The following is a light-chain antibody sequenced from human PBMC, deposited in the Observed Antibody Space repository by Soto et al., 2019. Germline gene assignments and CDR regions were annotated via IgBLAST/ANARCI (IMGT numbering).Light chain of an antibody. CDR2: AAS. Sequence: DIQMTQSPSSLSASVGDRVTITCRASQSISSYLNWYQQKPGKAPKLLIYAASSLQSGVPVRFSGSGSGTRFTLSSSSLQSEDFAVYFCQQYNNWRQTFGRGTKVDIK. V-gene: IGKV1-39*01. CDR3: QQYNNWRQT. J-gene: IGKJ1*01. CDR1: QSISSY.